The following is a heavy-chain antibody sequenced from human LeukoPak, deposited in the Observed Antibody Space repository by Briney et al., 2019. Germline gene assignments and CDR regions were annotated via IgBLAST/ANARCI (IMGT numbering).Heavy chain of an antibody. V-gene: IGHV3-9*01. D-gene: IGHD3-22*01. Sequence: GGSLRLSCAASGFTFEDYAMHWVRQAPGKGLEWVSVISWNSGSIGYADSVKGRFTISRDNAKNSLYLQMNSLRAEDTALYYCAKDSYYDSSGYYGFWGQGTLVNVS. CDR3: AKDSYYDSSGYYGF. CDR1: GFTFEDYA. J-gene: IGHJ4*02. CDR2: ISWNSGSI.